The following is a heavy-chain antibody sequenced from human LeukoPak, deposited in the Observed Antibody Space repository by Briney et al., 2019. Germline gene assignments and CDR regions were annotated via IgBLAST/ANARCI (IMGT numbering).Heavy chain of an antibody. CDR1: GFTFSSYG. CDR3: ATPPYGTDTYGSWFES. CDR2: IRYDGSNK. J-gene: IGHJ5*01. Sequence: GGSLRLSCAASGFTFSSYGMHWVRQAPGKGLEWVAFIRYDGSNKYYADSVKGRFSISRDNSNKTLYMQMNSLSAEDTGMYYCATPPYGTDTYGSWFESWGQGTLVTVSS. V-gene: IGHV3-30*02. D-gene: IGHD3-10*01.